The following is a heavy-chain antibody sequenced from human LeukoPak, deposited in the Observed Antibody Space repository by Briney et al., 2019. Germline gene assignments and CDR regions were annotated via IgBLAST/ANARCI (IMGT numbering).Heavy chain of an antibody. CDR2: FLGSGDTT. D-gene: IGHD2-2*01. J-gene: IGHJ6*02. V-gene: IGHV3-23*01. CDR1: GFTLNNYG. Sequence: PGGSLRLSCAASGFTLNNYGVSWVRPAPGNGLEWVSAFLGSGDTTYYADSVKGRFTISRDNSKNTLYLHMDSLRAEDTAVYYCTFYCSGATCSLDGMDVWGQGTTVTVSS. CDR3: TFYCSGATCSLDGMDV.